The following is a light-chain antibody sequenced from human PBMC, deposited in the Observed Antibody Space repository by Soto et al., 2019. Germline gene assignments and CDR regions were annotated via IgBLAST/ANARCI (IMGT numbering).Light chain of an antibody. CDR2: DDN. CDR1: NIGSKS. V-gene: IGLV3-21*02. CDR3: QVWDSISDHFG. J-gene: IGLJ1*01. Sequence: SYELTQPPSVSVAPGQTARISCGGNNIGSKSVHWFQQKPGQAPVLVVYDDNDRPSGIPERFSGSNSGNTATLTISRVEAGAEADYYCQVWDSISDHFGFGTGTKLTVL.